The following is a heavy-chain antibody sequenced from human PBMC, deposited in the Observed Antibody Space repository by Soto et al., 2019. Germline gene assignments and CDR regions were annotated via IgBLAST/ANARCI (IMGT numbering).Heavy chain of an antibody. CDR2: IKSKADGGTT. CDR3: ASRSGCEHLAY. V-gene: IGHV3-15*07. CDR1: GFTFSNTW. J-gene: IGHJ4*02. D-gene: IGHD2-8*01. Sequence: EVQLVESGGGLVQPGRSLRLSCAASGFTFSNTWLNWVRQAPGKGLEWVGRIKSKADGGTTDYAAPVKDRFTISRDDAKNTLYLQMNSLKTEDTAVYYCASRSGCEHLAYWGQGTLVTVSS.